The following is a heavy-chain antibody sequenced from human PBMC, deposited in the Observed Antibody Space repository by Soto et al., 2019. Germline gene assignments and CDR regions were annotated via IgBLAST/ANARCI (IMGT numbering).Heavy chain of an antibody. V-gene: IGHV2-5*02. D-gene: IGHD3-10*01. Sequence: QITLKESGPTLMKPTQTLTLTCTFSGFSLSTSGVGVGWIRQPPGKALEWLALIYWDDDKRYSPSLKRRLTITKDTSKNQVVLTMTNMDPVDTATYYCAHRSLMVRGYYFDYWGQGTLVTVSS. CDR3: AHRSLMVRGYYFDY. J-gene: IGHJ4*02. CDR2: IYWDDDK. CDR1: GFSLSTSGVG.